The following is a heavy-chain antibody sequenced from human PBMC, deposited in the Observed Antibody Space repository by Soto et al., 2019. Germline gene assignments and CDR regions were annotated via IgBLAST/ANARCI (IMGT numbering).Heavy chain of an antibody. J-gene: IGHJ5*02. CDR1: GGSISSGGYS. CDR2: IYHSGST. D-gene: IGHD3-10*01. CDR3: ARDRWFGELHWFDP. Sequence: SETLSLTCAVSGGSISSGGYSWSWIRQPPGKGLEWIGYIYHSGSTYYNPSLKSRVTISVDKSKNQFSLKLSSVTAADTAVYYCARDRWFGELHWFDPWGQGTLVTVSS. V-gene: IGHV4-30-2*01.